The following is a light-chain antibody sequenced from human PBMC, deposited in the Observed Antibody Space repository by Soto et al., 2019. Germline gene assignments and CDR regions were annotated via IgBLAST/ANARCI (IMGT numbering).Light chain of an antibody. CDR2: EVT. Sequence: QSALTQPPSASGSPGQSVTISCTGASSDVGGYDFVSWYQHHPGKAPKLMIYEVTRRPSGVPDRFSGSKSGNTASLTVSGLQAEDEADYYCTSYAGSSITVLFGGGTKVTVL. V-gene: IGLV2-8*01. CDR1: SSDVGGYDF. CDR3: TSYAGSSITVL. J-gene: IGLJ3*02.